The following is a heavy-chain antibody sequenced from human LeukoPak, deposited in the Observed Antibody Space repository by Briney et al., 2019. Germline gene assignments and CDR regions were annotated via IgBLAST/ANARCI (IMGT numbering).Heavy chain of an antibody. CDR1: GFNFGDYG. V-gene: IGHV3-49*04. Sequence: GGSLRLSCITSGFNFGDYGMSWVRQAPGKGLEWVSFIRSKAYGGTPEYAASVKGRFTISRDDSKGIAYLQMDSLKTEDTALYYCARRGTWSGSIALDYWGQGALVTVSS. D-gene: IGHD3-10*01. CDR2: IRSKAYGGTP. J-gene: IGHJ4*02. CDR3: ARRGTWSGSIALDY.